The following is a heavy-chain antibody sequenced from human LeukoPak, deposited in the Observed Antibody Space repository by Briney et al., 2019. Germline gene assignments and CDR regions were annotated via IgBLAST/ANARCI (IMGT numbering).Heavy chain of an antibody. CDR2: INPNSGGT. V-gene: IGHV1-2*02. Sequence: ASVKVSCKASGYTFTGYYMHWVRQAPGQGLEWMGWINPNSGGTNYAQKFQGRVTMTRDTSISTAYMELSRLRSDDTAVYYCAKRHYDPELGAFDIWGQGTMVTVSS. CDR3: AKRHYDPELGAFDI. D-gene: IGHD3-22*01. CDR1: GYTFTGYY. J-gene: IGHJ3*02.